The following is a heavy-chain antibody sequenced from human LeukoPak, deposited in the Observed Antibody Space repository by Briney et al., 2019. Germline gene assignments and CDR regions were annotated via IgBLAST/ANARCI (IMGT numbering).Heavy chain of an antibody. CDR3: ARDVSSSSWYEHYYFDY. V-gene: IGHV1-69*05. Sequence: SVKVSCKASGGTFSSYAISWVRQAPGQGLEWMGRIIPTFGTANYAQKFRGRVTITTDESTSTAYMELSSLRSEDTAVYYCARDVSSSSWYEHYYFDYWGQGTLVTVSS. CDR2: IIPTFGTA. J-gene: IGHJ4*02. D-gene: IGHD6-13*01. CDR1: GGTFSSYA.